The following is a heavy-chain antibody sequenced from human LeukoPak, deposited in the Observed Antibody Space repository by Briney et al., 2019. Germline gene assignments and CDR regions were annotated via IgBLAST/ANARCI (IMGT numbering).Heavy chain of an antibody. J-gene: IGHJ4*02. CDR1: GGSISSSSYY. V-gene: IGHV4-39*01. D-gene: IGHD3-22*01. Sequence: PSETLSLTCTVSGGSISSSSYYWGWIRQPPGKGLEWIGSIYYSGSTYYNPSLKSRVTISVDTSKNQFSLKLSSVTAADTAVYYCARPPYYYDSSGYSSIAFFDYWGQGTLVTVSS. CDR3: ARPPYYYDSSGYSSIAFFDY. CDR2: IYYSGST.